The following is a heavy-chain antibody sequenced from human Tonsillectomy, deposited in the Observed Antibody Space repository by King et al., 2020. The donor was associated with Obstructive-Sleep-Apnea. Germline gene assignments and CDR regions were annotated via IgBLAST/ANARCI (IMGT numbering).Heavy chain of an antibody. CDR1: GGSISSSSYY. V-gene: IGHV4-39*07. J-gene: IGHJ6*02. CDR3: ARDIIRAGYLAGDYYYGMDV. D-gene: IGHD3-10*01. Sequence: QLQESGPGLVKPSETLSLTCTVSGGSISSSSYYWGWIRQPPGKGLEWIWSIYYSGSTYYNPSLKSRVTISVDTSKNQFSLKLSSVTAADTAVYYCARDIIRAGYLAGDYYYGMDVWGQGTTVTVSS. CDR2: IYYSGST.